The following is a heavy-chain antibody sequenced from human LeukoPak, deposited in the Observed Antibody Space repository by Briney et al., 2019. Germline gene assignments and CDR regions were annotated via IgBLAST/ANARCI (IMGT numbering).Heavy chain of an antibody. J-gene: IGHJ6*03. Sequence: GGSLRLXCAASGFTFSSYEMNWVRRAPGKGLEWVSYISSSGSTIYYADSVKGRFTISRDNAKNSLYLQMNSLRAEDTAVYYCARDRYSSSPYYYYYYMDVWGKGTTVTVSS. D-gene: IGHD6-6*01. CDR2: ISSSGSTI. CDR3: ARDRYSSSPYYYYYYMDV. CDR1: GFTFSSYE. V-gene: IGHV3-48*03.